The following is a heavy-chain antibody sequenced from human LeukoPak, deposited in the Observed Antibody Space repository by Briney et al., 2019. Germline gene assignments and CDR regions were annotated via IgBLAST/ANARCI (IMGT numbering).Heavy chain of an antibody. V-gene: IGHV1-46*01. Sequence: SVKVSCKASGYTFTSYYMHWVRQAPGQGLEWMGIINPSGGSTSYAQKFQGRVTMTRDTSTSTVYMELSSLRSEDTAVYYWARDSGSYYLDYWGQGTLVTVSS. J-gene: IGHJ4*02. D-gene: IGHD1-26*01. CDR2: INPSGGST. CDR1: GYTFTSYY. CDR3: ARDSGSYYLDY.